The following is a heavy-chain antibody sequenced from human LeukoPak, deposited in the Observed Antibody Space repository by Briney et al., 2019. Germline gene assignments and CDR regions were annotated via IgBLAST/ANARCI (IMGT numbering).Heavy chain of an antibody. Sequence: PGGSLRLSCAASGFTFSSYSMNWVRQAPGKGLEWVSSISSSNSYIYYADSVKGRFTISRDNAKNSLYLQMNSLRAEDTAVYYCARVSGLAMWAMDYWGQGTLVTVSS. D-gene: IGHD5-18*01. CDR2: ISSSNSYI. CDR1: GFTFSSYS. V-gene: IGHV3-21*01. CDR3: ARVSGLAMWAMDY. J-gene: IGHJ4*02.